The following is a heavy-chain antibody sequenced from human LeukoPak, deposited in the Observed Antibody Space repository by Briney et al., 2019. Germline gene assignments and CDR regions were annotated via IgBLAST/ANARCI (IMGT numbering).Heavy chain of an antibody. CDR2: IYPGDSDT. V-gene: IGHV5-51*01. CDR1: GYSFTSYW. CDR3: ARQSSSGYYDSSGYYSAGGSYFDY. J-gene: IGHJ4*02. D-gene: IGHD3-22*01. Sequence: GASLKISCKGYGYSFTSYWIAWVRQMPGRGLEWMGIIYPGDSDTRYSPSLQGQVTISADKSISTAYLQWSSLKASDTAMYYCARQSSSGYYDSSGYYSAGGSYFDYWGQGTLVTVSS.